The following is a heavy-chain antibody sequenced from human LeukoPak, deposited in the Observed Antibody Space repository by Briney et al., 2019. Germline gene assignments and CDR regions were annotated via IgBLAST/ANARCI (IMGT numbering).Heavy chain of an antibody. CDR2: ISGNGGST. Sequence: GGSLRLSCAASAFSLSAYNMNWVRQAPGKGLEWVSSISGNGGSTQYADSVQGRFAISRDNSKNTLYLQMNSLRAEDTAVYFCAKDPNGDYIGTFDIWGQGTMVTVSS. V-gene: IGHV3-23*01. CDR3: AKDPNGDYIGTFDI. J-gene: IGHJ3*02. D-gene: IGHD4-17*01. CDR1: AFSLSAYN.